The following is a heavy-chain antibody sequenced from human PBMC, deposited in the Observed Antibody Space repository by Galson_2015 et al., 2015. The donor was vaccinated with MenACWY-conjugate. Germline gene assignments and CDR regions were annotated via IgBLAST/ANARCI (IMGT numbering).Heavy chain of an antibody. V-gene: IGHV4-34*01. J-gene: IGHJ6*02. D-gene: IGHD2/OR15-2a*01. CDR3: ASGRHEVTTFKNFYYGMDV. Sequence: LTCAVYGRSLNVPSFSGYCWTWIRQSPGKGLEWIGEVNHDEKTNLNPSLKRRVSISLDTSKNQFSLKLSAVTAADTAVYFCASGRHEVTTFKNFYYGMDVWGQGTTVTVSS. CDR1: GRSLNVPSFSGYC. CDR2: VNHDEKT.